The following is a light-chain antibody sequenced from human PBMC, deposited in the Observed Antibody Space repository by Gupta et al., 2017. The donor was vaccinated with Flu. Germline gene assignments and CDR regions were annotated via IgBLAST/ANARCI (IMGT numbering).Light chain of an antibody. CDR3: QQYDDWPPIT. J-gene: IGKJ5*01. Sequence: EIVMTQSPDTLSVSPGERATLSCRASQSISSNLAWYQHKPGRAPRLLIYGASTRATGIADRFSGSGSGTEFTLTISSLESEDFALYYCQQYDDWPPITFGQGTRLEIK. CDR1: QSISSN. CDR2: GAS. V-gene: IGKV3-15*01.